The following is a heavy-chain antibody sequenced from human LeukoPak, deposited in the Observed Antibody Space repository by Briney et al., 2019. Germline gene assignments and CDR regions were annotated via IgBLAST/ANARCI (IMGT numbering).Heavy chain of an antibody. CDR1: EFSVGSNY. V-gene: IGHV3-66*02. D-gene: IGHD6-19*01. CDR2: IYSGGST. J-gene: IGHJ4*02. Sequence: PGGSLRLSCAASEFSVGSNYMTWVRQAPGKGLEWVPLIYSGGSTYYADSVKGRFTISRDNSKNTLYLQMNSLRAEDTAVYYCARILDSAWGELGYWGQGTLVTVSS. CDR3: ARILDSAWGELGY.